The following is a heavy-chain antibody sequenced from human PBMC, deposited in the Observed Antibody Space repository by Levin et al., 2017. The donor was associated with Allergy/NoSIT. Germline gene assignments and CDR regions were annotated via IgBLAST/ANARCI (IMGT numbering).Heavy chain of an antibody. CDR2: ITGGGSNT. D-gene: IGHD1-1*01. J-gene: IGHJ3*01. CDR1: GFSFSDYA. Sequence: ASVKVSCAASGFSFSDYAMTWVRQAPGKGLEWVSVITGGGSNTYYGDSVKGRFTVSRDNSKNTLYLELNSLRAEDTAVYYCAKKQGGTSGFSFDVWGQGTMVTVSS. V-gene: IGHV3-23*01. CDR3: AKKQGGTSGFSFDV.